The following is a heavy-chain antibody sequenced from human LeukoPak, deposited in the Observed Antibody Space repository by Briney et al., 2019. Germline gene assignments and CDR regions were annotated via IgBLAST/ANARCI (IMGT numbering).Heavy chain of an antibody. CDR2: INPSGGST. V-gene: IGHV1-46*01. CDR1: GYTFSGHW. J-gene: IGHJ4*02. CDR3: ARGVSQRGSWNGWWFPR. Sequence: WASVKISCKASGYTFSGHWIHWVRQAPGQGLEWMGIINPSGGSTRYSQKFQGRVTMTRDMSTSTVYMELSSLRSEDTAVYYCARGVSQRGSWNGWWFPRWGEGALVTVSS. D-gene: IGHD1-1*01.